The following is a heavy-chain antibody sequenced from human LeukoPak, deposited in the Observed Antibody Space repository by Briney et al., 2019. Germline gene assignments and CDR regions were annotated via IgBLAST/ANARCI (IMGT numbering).Heavy chain of an antibody. J-gene: IGHJ4*02. CDR1: GFIFSDVW. CDR2: IKTKAEGGTI. Sequence: GGSLRLSCAGSGFIFSDVWMSWVRQAPGKGLEWVARIKTKAEGGTIDYAAPVKGRFIISRDDSEKRLDLQMSSLKSGDTGVYYCTTDLDYWGQGTLVTVSS. V-gene: IGHV3-15*01. CDR3: TTDLDY.